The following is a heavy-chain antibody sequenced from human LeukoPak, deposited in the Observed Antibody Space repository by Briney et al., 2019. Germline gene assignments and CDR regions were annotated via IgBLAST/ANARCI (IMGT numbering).Heavy chain of an antibody. CDR3: AREGERYCSGGSCFQYNWFDP. Sequence: SVKVSCKASGGTFSSYAISWVGQAPGQGREWMGRIIPIFGTANYAQKFQGRVTITTDESTSTAYMELSNLRSEDTAVYYCAREGERYCSGGSCFQYNWFDPWGQGTLVTVSS. D-gene: IGHD2-15*01. V-gene: IGHV1-69*05. CDR1: GGTFSSYA. J-gene: IGHJ5*02. CDR2: IIPIFGTA.